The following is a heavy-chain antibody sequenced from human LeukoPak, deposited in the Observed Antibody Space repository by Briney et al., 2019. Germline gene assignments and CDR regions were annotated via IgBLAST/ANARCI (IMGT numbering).Heavy chain of an antibody. V-gene: IGHV1-69*13. CDR2: IIPIFGTA. Sequence: ASVKVSCKASGGTFSSYAISWVRQAPGQGLEWMGGIIPIFGTANYAQKFQGRVTITADESTSTAYMELSSLRSEDTAVYYCATDQEWEPHPENYFDYWGQGTLVTVSS. J-gene: IGHJ4*02. D-gene: IGHD1-26*01. CDR1: GGTFSSYA. CDR3: ATDQEWEPHPENYFDY.